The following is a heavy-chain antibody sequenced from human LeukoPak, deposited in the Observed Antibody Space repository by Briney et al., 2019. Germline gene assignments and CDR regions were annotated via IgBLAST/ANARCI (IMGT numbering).Heavy chain of an antibody. CDR1: GFTFSSYW. V-gene: IGHV3-7*01. J-gene: IGHJ4*02. CDR2: IKQDGSEK. D-gene: IGHD3-3*01. CDR3: ARDQGGFWSGYGRDY. Sequence: GGSLRLSCAASGFTFSSYWMSWVRQAPGKGLEWVANIKQDGSEKYYVDSVKGRFTISRDNAKNSLYLQMNSLRAEDTAVYYCARDQGGFWSGYGRDYWGQGTLVTVSS.